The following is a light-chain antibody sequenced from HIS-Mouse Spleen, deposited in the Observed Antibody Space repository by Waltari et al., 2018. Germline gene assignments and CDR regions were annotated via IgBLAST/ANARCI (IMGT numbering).Light chain of an antibody. V-gene: IGLV2-23*01. CDR1: RSHVGKYNL. CDR3: CSYAGSSTWV. Sequence: QSALTQPASVSGSPGQSITIPCPGTRSHVGKYNLVSWYQQHPGKAPKLMIYEGSKRPSGVSNRFSGSKSGNTASLTISGLQAEDEADYYCCSYAGSSTWVFGGGTKLTVL. J-gene: IGLJ3*02. CDR2: EGS.